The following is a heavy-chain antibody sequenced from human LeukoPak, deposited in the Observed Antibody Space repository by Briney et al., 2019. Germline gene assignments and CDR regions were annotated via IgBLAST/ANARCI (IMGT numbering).Heavy chain of an antibody. J-gene: IGHJ4*02. CDR2: ISAYNGNT. CDR3: ARLAVGATTKQYYFDY. Sequence: VASVKVSCKASGYAFTSYGISWVRQAPGQGLEWMGWISAYNGNTNYAQKLQGRVTMTTDTSTSTAYMELRSLRSDDTAVYYCARLAVGATTKQYYFDYWGQGTLVTVSS. CDR1: GYAFTSYG. V-gene: IGHV1-18*01. D-gene: IGHD1-26*01.